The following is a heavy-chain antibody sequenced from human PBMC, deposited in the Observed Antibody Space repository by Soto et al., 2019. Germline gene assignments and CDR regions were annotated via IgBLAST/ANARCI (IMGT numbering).Heavy chain of an antibody. CDR3: ARTYSSSWSPYYFAY. V-gene: IGHV4-59*01. CDR2: IYYSGST. Sequence: SETLSLTCTVSGGSISSYYWSWIRQPPGKGLEWIGYIYYSGSTNYNPSLKSRVTISVDTSKNQFSLKLSSVTAADTAVYYCARTYSSSWSPYYFAYWGQGTLVTVSS. CDR1: GGSISSYY. D-gene: IGHD6-13*01. J-gene: IGHJ4*02.